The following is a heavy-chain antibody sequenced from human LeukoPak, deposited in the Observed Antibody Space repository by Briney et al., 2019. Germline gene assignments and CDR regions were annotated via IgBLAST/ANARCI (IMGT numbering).Heavy chain of an antibody. CDR1: GFTFSSYS. CDR2: ISSSSSYI. CDR3: AKSSYYYDSSGYFPLNDAFDI. J-gene: IGHJ3*02. Sequence: GGSLRLSCAASGFTFSSYSMNWVRQAPGKGLEWVSSISSSSSYIYYADSVKGRFTISRDNAKNSLYLQMNSLRAEDTAVYYCAKSSYYYDSSGYFPLNDAFDIWGQGTMVTVSS. V-gene: IGHV3-21*04. D-gene: IGHD3-22*01.